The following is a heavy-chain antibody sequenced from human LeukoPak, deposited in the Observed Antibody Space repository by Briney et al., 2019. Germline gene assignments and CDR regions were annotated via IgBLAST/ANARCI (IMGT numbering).Heavy chain of an antibody. V-gene: IGHV3-21*01. CDR2: VSSSNSFI. J-gene: IGHJ4*02. D-gene: IGHD5-24*01. CDR3: ARDGGWLQYIDY. Sequence: PGGSLRLSCAASGFSFTTYSMNRVRQAPGKGLEWVSSVSSSNSFIYYADSVKGRFTISRDNAKNSLYLQMNSLRAEDTAVYYCARDGGWLQYIDYWGQGTLVTVSS. CDR1: GFSFTTYS.